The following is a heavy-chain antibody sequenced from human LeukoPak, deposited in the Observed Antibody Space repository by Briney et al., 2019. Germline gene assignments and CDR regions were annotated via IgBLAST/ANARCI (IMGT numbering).Heavy chain of an antibody. Sequence: ASVKVSCKASGYTFTSYGISWVRQAPGQGLEWMGWISAYNGNTSYAQKLQGRVTMTTDTSTSTAYMELRSLRSDDTAVYYCARFKGGYSGYDSQLWFDYWGQGTLVTVSS. V-gene: IGHV1-18*01. J-gene: IGHJ4*02. CDR1: GYTFTSYG. CDR2: ISAYNGNT. D-gene: IGHD5-12*01. CDR3: ARFKGGYSGYDSQLWFDY.